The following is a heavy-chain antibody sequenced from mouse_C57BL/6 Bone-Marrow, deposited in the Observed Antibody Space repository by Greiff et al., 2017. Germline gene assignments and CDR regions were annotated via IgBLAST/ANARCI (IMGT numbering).Heavy chain of an antibody. CDR2: LHCLEWIG. J-gene: IGHJ4*01. V-gene: IGHV1-87*01. Sequence: VQLQQSGPELARPWASVHISCQAFYNCPLLFPFSLLSPPYFLHFVTHIPLHCLEWIGAIYPGNGDTSYNQKFKGKATLTADKSSSTAYMQLSSLTSEDSAVYYCAWIYDGSVDYWGQGTSVTVSS. CDR3: SEDSAVYYCAWIYDGSVDY. CDR1: YNCPLL. D-gene: IGHD2-3*01.